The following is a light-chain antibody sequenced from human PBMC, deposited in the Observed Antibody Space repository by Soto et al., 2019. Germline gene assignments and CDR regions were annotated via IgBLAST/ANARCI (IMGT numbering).Light chain of an antibody. CDR2: GAS. V-gene: IGKV3-20*01. CDR1: QSVSSSY. J-gene: IGKJ2*01. Sequence: EIVLTQSPGTLSLSPGERAALSCRASQSVSSSYLVWYQQKPGQAPRLLIYGASSRATGIPDRFSGSGSGTDFTLTISRLEPEDFAVYYCQQYGSSPYTLGQGTKVDIK. CDR3: QQYGSSPYT.